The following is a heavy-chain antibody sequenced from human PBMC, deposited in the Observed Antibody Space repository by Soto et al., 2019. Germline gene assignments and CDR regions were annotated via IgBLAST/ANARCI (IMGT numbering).Heavy chain of an antibody. CDR2: ISGSGGST. Sequence: GGSLRLSCAASGFTFSSYAMSWVRQAPGKGLEWVSAISGSGGSTYYADSVKGRFTISRDNSKNTLYLQMNSLRAEGTAVYYCAKDGYSSGWYYFDYWGQGTLVTVSS. D-gene: IGHD6-19*01. J-gene: IGHJ4*02. CDR3: AKDGYSSGWYYFDY. V-gene: IGHV3-23*01. CDR1: GFTFSSYA.